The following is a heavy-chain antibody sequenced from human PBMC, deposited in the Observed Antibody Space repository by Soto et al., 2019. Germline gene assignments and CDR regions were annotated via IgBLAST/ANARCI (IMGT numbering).Heavy chain of an antibody. CDR3: ATSVNPGFY. D-gene: IGHD2-8*01. CDR2: ISGSGGST. J-gene: IGHJ4*02. CDR1: GFTFSNYG. V-gene: IGHV3-23*01. Sequence: EVQLLESGGGLVQPGGSLRLSCAPSGFTFSNYGMSWVRQAPGKGLEWVSAISGSGGSTYYADSVNGRFAISRDNSKNTVYLQMNSRRAEDTAVYYCATSVNPGFYLGQGTLVTVSS.